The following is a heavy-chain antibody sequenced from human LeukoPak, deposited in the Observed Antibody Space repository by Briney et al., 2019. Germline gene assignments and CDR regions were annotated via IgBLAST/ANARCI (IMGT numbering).Heavy chain of an antibody. Sequence: GGSLRLSCAGSGFTFSSYGMHWVRQAPGKGLEWVAFIRYDGSNKYYADSVKGRFTISRDNSKNTLYLQMNSLRAEDTAVYYCAKGSSVRGVIQQLFDYWGQGTPVTVSS. D-gene: IGHD3-10*01. CDR2: IRYDGSNK. V-gene: IGHV3-30*02. CDR3: AKGSSVRGVIQQLFDY. CDR1: GFTFSSYG. J-gene: IGHJ4*02.